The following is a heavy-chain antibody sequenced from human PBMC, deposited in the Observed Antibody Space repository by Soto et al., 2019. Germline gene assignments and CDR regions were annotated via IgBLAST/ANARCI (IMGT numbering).Heavy chain of an antibody. J-gene: IGHJ5*02. V-gene: IGHV1-69*13. CDR1: AGTFPHYA. CDR3: ACNWGNSLRNWLAP. Sequence: SVKVSFKASAGTFPHYALSWVRQAPGQGLEWMGGIIPVLATTTYAQKFQGRVSISADESTSTAYIELSSLNSEDTAVYYCACNWGNSLRNWLAPWGQGTLVTVSS. D-gene: IGHD7-27*01. CDR2: IIPVLATT.